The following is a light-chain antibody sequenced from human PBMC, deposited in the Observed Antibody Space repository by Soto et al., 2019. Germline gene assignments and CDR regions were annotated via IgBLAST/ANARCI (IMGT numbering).Light chain of an antibody. V-gene: IGLV4-69*01. Sequence: QLVLTQSPSASASLGASVKLTCTLSSGHSSYAIAWHQQQPEKAPRYLMKLNSDGSHTKGDGIPDRFSGSSSGAERYLTISSLQSEDEADYYCQPWGTGIQVFGGGTKLTVL. J-gene: IGLJ2*01. CDR1: SGHSSYA. CDR2: LNSDGSH. CDR3: QPWGTGIQV.